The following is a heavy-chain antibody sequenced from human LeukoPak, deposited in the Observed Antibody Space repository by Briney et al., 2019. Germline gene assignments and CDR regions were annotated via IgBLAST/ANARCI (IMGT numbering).Heavy chain of an antibody. Sequence: PSETLSLTCTVSGGSISSYYWSWIRQPAGKGLEWIGRIYTSGSTNYNPPLKSRVTMSVDTSKNQFSLKLSSVTAADTAVYYCAREVGVVVAAHAFDIWGQGTMVTVSS. CDR3: AREVGVVVAAHAFDI. V-gene: IGHV4-4*07. D-gene: IGHD2-15*01. CDR2: IYTSGST. CDR1: GGSISSYY. J-gene: IGHJ3*02.